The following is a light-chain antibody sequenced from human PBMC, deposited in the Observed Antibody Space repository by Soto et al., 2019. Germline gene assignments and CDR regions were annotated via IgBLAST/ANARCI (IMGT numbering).Light chain of an antibody. CDR2: ATS. CDR1: QSVSRSY. J-gene: IGKJ2*01. V-gene: IGKV3-20*01. Sequence: EIVLTQSPGTLSLSPGERATLSCRASQSVSRSYLAWYQQNPGQPPSLLIYATSSRATGIPDRFSGSGSGTGVTSDISRLEPEDFAVYYCQQYGSSPYTFGQGTKLEIK. CDR3: QQYGSSPYT.